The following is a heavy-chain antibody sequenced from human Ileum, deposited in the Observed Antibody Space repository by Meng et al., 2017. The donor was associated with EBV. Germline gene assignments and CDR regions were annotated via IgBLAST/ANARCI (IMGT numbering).Heavy chain of an antibody. V-gene: IGHV4-34*01. J-gene: IGHJ4*02. CDR2: IHYGGGT. CDR3: RHSHCDGAGCSDC. Sequence: QVQVQQWGAGLVKPSETVSLSCGVYGGSFSDYYWDWIRQPPGEGLGWIGRIHYGGGTMYNPSLQSRVSISVETSKNHFSVKLTSVTAADTAVYFCRHSHCDGAGCSDCWGQGTLVTVSS. CDR1: GGSFSDYY. D-gene: IGHD2-15*01.